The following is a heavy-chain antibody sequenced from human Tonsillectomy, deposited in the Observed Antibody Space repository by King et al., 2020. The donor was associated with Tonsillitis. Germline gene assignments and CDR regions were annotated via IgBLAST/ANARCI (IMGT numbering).Heavy chain of an antibody. CDR3: ARSRDGYTSFDY. D-gene: IGHD5-24*01. CDR2: MYTSGST. J-gene: IGHJ4*02. Sequence: PLQESGPGLVKPSQTLSLTCTVSGGSIGSGSYYWSWIRQAAGKGLEWIGRMYTSGSTKYNPSLKSRVTTSVDTSKNQLSLKLTSVTAADTAVYYCARSRDGYTSFDYWGQGVLVTVSS. V-gene: IGHV4-61*02. CDR1: GGSIGSGSYY.